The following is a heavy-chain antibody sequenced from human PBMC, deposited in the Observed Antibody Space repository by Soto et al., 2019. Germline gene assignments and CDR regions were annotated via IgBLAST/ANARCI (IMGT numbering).Heavy chain of an antibody. V-gene: IGHV1-8*01. CDR2: MNPKSGHT. Sequence: ASVKVSCKASGYTFTNYDINWVRQATGQGLEWMGWMNPKSGHTAYAQKFQGRVTMTKNTSIRTAYMELSSLRSEDTAVYYCARGEVFLTGYNYYYYYGMNVWGQGTTVTVSS. CDR1: GYTFTNYD. CDR3: ARGEVFLTGYNYYYYYGMNV. D-gene: IGHD3-9*01. J-gene: IGHJ6*02.